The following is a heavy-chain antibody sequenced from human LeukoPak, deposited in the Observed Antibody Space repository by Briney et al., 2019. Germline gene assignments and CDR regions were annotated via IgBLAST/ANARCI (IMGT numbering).Heavy chain of an antibody. Sequence: GGSLRLSCAASGFTFSSYGMSWVRQAPGKGLEWVSAISGSGGSTYYADSVKGRFTIARDNADKLLYLHMKSLRAEDTAVYFCTRDKAYSSFDYWGQGTLVTVSS. CDR1: GFTFSSYG. V-gene: IGHV3-23*01. CDR3: TRDKAYSSFDY. CDR2: ISGSGGST. D-gene: IGHD4-11*01. J-gene: IGHJ4*02.